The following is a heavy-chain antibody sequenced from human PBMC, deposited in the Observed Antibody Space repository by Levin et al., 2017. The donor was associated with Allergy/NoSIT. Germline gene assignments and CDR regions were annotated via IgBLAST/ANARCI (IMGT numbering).Heavy chain of an antibody. D-gene: IGHD3-10*01. Sequence: VESLKISCKGSGYSFTSYWISWVRQMPGKGLEWMGRIDPSDSYTNYSPSFQGHVTISADKSISTAYLQWSSLKASDTAMYYCATSVRGVLGYWGQGTLVTVSS. V-gene: IGHV5-10-1*01. CDR1: GYSFTSYW. CDR2: IDPSDSYT. J-gene: IGHJ4*02. CDR3: ATSVRGVLGY.